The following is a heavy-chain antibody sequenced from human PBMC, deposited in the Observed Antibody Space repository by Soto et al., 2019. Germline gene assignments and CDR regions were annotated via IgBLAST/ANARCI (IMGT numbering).Heavy chain of an antibody. CDR1: GDSVSSNSAA. Sequence: QSQTLSLTCAISGDSVSSNSAAWNWIRQSPSRGLEWLGRTYYRSKWYNDYAVSVKSRITINPDTSKNQFSLQLNSVTPEDTAVYYCAYSGYDPDQIDYWGQGTLVTVSS. J-gene: IGHJ4*02. CDR2: TYYRSKWYN. V-gene: IGHV6-1*01. D-gene: IGHD5-12*01. CDR3: AYSGYDPDQIDY.